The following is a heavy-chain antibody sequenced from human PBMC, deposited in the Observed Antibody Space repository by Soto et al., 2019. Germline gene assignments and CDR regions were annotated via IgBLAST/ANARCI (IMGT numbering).Heavy chain of an antibody. CDR3: VRGGGGGLFDP. J-gene: IGHJ5*02. V-gene: IGHV3-53*01. D-gene: IGHD2-15*01. CDR1: GFTVSTNY. Sequence: GGSLRLSCAVSGFTVSTNYMGWVRQAPGKGLEWVSIIYYGGSTYYADSVKGRFTISRDNSKNTLYLQMNSLRAEDTAIYYCVRGGGGGLFDPWGQGTMVTVSS. CDR2: IYYGGST.